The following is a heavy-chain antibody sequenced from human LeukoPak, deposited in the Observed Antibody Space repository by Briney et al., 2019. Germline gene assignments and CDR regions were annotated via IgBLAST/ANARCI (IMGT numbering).Heavy chain of an antibody. CDR2: INHSGST. J-gene: IGHJ5*02. V-gene: IGHV4-34*01. CDR1: GGSFSGYY. CDR3: ARAPYYYDSSGYLPVRFDP. Sequence: PPETLSLTCAVYGGSFSGYYWSWIRQPPGKGLEWIGEINHSGSTNYNPSLKSRVTISVDTSKNQFSLKLSSVTAADTAVYYCARAPYYYDSSGYLPVRFDPWGQGTLVTVSS. D-gene: IGHD3-22*01.